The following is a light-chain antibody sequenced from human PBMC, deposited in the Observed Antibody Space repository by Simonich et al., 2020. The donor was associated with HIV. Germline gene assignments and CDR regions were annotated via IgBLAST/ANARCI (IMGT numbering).Light chain of an antibody. V-gene: IGKV4-1*01. CDR3: QQYYTTPFT. CDR1: QSVLFSSNNKNY. J-gene: IGKJ3*01. Sequence: DIVMTQSPDSLAVSLGERATINCKSSQSVLFSSNNKNYLAWYQQKPGQPPKLLIYWASTRESGVPDRFSGSGSGTDFTLTISSRQAEDVAVYYCQQYYTTPFTFGPGTTVDIK. CDR2: WAS.